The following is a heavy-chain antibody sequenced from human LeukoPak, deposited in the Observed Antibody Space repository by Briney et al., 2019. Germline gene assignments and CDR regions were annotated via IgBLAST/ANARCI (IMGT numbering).Heavy chain of an antibody. CDR1: GFTFSSYA. D-gene: IGHD4-23*01. Sequence: GGSLRLSCAASGFTFSSYAMHWVRQAPGKGLEWVAVISYDGSNKYYADSVKGRFTISRDNSKNTLYLQMNSLRAEDTAVYYCARDGGHTVANYSDYWGQGTLVTVSS. J-gene: IGHJ4*02. CDR2: ISYDGSNK. CDR3: ARDGGHTVANYSDY. V-gene: IGHV3-30-3*01.